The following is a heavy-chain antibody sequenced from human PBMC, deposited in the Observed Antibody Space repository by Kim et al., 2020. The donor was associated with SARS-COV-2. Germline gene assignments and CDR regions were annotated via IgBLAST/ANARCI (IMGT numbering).Heavy chain of an antibody. J-gene: IGHJ4*02. CDR1: GGSFSGYY. CDR3: ARGEVGYGDYSG. CDR2: INHSGST. Sequence: SETLSLTCAVYGGSFSGYYWSWIRQPPGKGLEWIGEINHSGSTNYNPSLKSRVTISVDTSKNQFSLKLSSVTAADTAVYYCARGEVGYGDYSGWGQGTLVTVSS. V-gene: IGHV4-34*01. D-gene: IGHD4-17*01.